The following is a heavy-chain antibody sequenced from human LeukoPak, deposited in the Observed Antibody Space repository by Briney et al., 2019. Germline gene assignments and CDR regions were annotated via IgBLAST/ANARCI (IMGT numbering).Heavy chain of an antibody. CDR1: GGTFSSYA. J-gene: IGHJ4*02. Sequence: SVNVSCKASGGTFSSYAISWVRQAPGQGLEWMGRIIPILGIANYAQKFQGRVTITADKSTSTAYMELSSLRSEDTAVYYCARAYTPNWGSPRSRYFDYWGQGTLVTVSS. D-gene: IGHD7-27*01. V-gene: IGHV1-69*04. CDR3: ARAYTPNWGSPRSRYFDY. CDR2: IIPILGIA.